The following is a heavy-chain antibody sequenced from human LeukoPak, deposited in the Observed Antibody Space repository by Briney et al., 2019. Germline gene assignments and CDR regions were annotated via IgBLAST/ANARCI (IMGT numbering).Heavy chain of an antibody. CDR2: ISSNGGRT. V-gene: IGHV3-64*01. Sequence: GGSLRLSCAASGFTFSNYAMHWVRQAPGKGLEYVSAISSNGGRTYYANSEKGRFTISRDNSKNTLFLQMGSLRAEDMAVYYCAREPTTYGSGSSFDYWGQGTLVTVSS. D-gene: IGHD3-10*01. CDR1: GFTFSNYA. J-gene: IGHJ4*02. CDR3: AREPTTYGSGSSFDY.